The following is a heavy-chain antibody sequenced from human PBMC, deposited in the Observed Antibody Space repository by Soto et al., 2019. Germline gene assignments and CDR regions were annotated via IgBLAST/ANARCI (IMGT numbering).Heavy chain of an antibody. CDR1: GFTFSSYA. CDR2: ISGSGGST. Sequence: EVQLLESGGGLVQPGGSLRLSCAASGFTFSSYAMSWVRQAPGKGLEWVSAISGSGGSTYYADSVKGRFTISRDNSKNTLYLQMNSRRAEDTAVYYCAKDPDYYGSGSYYMSCYFDYWGQGTLVTVSS. D-gene: IGHD3-10*01. J-gene: IGHJ4*02. V-gene: IGHV3-23*01. CDR3: AKDPDYYGSGSYYMSCYFDY.